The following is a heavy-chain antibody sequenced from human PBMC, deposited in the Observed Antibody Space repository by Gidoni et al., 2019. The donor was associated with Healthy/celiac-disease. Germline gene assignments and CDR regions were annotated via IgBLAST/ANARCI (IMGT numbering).Heavy chain of an antibody. CDR3: AKDAAGVGATGSDAFDI. Sequence: EVRLVDSGGGLVQPGRSLSLSCAASGFTSEDYAMHWVRQAPGKGLEWVSGISWNSGSIGYADSVKGRFTISRDNAKNSLYLQMNSLRAEDTALYYCAKDAAGVGATGSDAFDIWGQGTMVTVSS. CDR2: ISWNSGSI. D-gene: IGHD1-26*01. V-gene: IGHV3-9*02. J-gene: IGHJ3*02. CDR1: GFTSEDYA.